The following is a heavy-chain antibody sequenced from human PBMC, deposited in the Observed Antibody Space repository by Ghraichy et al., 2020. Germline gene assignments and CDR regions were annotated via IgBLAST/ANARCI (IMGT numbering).Heavy chain of an antibody. J-gene: IGHJ3*01. CDR2: ISGGGEGI. CDR3: AKGCRRLRWNRDAFDV. CDR1: GFTFSVYA. V-gene: IGHV3-23*01. D-gene: IGHD4-23*01. Sequence: GGSLRLSCATSGFTFSVYAMSWVRQAPGKGLEWISSISGGGEGIYSADSLQGRFTISRENSKNTLYLEMNSLRADDTAVYYCAKGCRRLRWNRDAFDVWGQGTMVTGSS.